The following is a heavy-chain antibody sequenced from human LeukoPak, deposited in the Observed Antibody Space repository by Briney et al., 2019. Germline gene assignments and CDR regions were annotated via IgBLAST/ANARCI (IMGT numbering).Heavy chain of an antibody. J-gene: IGHJ4*02. CDR2: VTGGGDTT. V-gene: IGHV3-23*01. Sequence: GGSLRLSCAASGFTVGNNYMSWVRQAPGKGLEWVSAVTGGGDTTYYADSVRGRFTISRDNSKNTLYLQMNSLRAEDTAVYYCAKMQGYFDYWGQGTLVTVSS. CDR1: GFTVGNNY. CDR3: AKMQGYFDY.